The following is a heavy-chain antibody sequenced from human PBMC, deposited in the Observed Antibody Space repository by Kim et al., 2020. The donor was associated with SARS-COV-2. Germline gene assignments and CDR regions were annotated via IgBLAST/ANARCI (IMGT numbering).Heavy chain of an antibody. V-gene: IGHV4-59*01. D-gene: IGHD1-26*01. CDR2: IYYSGST. CDR3: ASKGGGTYSPFDY. Sequence: SETLSLTCTVSGGSMSGYYWSWIRQPPGKGLEWIGYIYYSGSTNYNPSLKSRVTISVDTSKNQFSLKLSSVTAADTAVYYCASKGGGTYSPFDYWGQGTLVTVSS. J-gene: IGHJ4*02. CDR1: GGSMSGYY.